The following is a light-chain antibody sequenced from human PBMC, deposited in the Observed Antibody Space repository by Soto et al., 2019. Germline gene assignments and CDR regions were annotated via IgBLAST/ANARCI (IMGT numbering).Light chain of an antibody. CDR1: SSNIGAFFF. J-gene: IGLJ1*01. CDR2: GNS. Sequence: QSVLTQPPSVSGAPGQRVTISCTGSSSNIGAFFFLHWYQQFPGTPPNFLFFGNSIRLSGFPDFFFGSKFGTSASLAIFGFQAEDEADYYCQSYDRSLSGFFVFGTGTKVTVL. V-gene: IGLV1-40*01. CDR3: QSYDRSLSGFFV.